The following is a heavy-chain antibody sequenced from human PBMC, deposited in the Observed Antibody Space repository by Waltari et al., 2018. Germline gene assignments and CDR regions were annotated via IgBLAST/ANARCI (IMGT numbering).Heavy chain of an antibody. J-gene: IGHJ5*02. Sequence: QAQLVESGGGVVQPGGSLRISCAASGFNFNNHGMPWGRQAPGRGPWWVAFREDNGYNKHYADSVKGRFTISRDNSKNTLYLQLSGLSREDTAVYSCAKGPDSSHYFSNWLDPWGQGTLVTVSS. CDR1: GFNFNNHG. CDR3: AKGPDSSHYFSNWLDP. D-gene: IGHD3-22*01. CDR2: REDNGYNK. V-gene: IGHV3-30*02.